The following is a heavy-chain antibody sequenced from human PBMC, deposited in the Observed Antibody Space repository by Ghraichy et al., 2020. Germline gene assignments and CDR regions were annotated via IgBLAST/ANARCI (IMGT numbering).Heavy chain of an antibody. CDR1: GFTFSNYA. Sequence: GGSLRLSCAASGFTFSNYAMIWVRQAPGEGLEWVSGISSSGGDTYYADSVKGRFTISRDNSKNTLYLQMNGLRAEDTALYYCARRAGYYSLVGYGGCDYWGQG. CDR2: ISSSGGDT. D-gene: IGHD4-11*01. J-gene: IGHJ4*02. CDR3: ARRAGYYSLVGYGGCDY. V-gene: IGHV3-23*01.